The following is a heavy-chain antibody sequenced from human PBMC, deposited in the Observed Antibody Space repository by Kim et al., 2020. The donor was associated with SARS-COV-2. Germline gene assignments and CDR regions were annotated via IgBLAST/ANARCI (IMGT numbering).Heavy chain of an antibody. V-gene: IGHV7-4-1*02. Sequence: ASVKVSCKASGYSFTSHAVNWVRQAPGQRPEWMGWINSLTGNPTYAQGFRGRFVFSFDTSVSAAYLQISSLKVDDTAVYYCARVRVELVATHAFDVWGQG. CDR3: ARVRVELVATHAFDV. J-gene: IGHJ3*01. CDR2: INSLTGNP. CDR1: GYSFTSHA. D-gene: IGHD5-12*01.